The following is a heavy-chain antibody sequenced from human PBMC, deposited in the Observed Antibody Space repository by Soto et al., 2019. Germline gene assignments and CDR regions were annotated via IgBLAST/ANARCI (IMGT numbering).Heavy chain of an antibody. V-gene: IGHV3-23*01. CDR2: ISDTGGST. J-gene: IGHJ4*02. D-gene: IGHD2-15*01. CDR3: AKVGELAVGGFDY. CDR1: GFTFSSYA. Sequence: EVQLLESGGGLVQPGGSLRLSCAASGFTFSSYAMSWVCQAPGKGLEWVSRISDTGGSTYYADSVKGRFTISRDSSKNTLYLQMNSLRADDTAIYYCAKVGELAVGGFDYWGQGTLFTVSS.